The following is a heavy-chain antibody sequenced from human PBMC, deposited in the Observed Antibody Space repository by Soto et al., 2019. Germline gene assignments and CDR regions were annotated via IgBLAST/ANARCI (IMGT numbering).Heavy chain of an antibody. Sequence: ASVKVSCKVSGNTLTELSIHWVRQAPGKGLEWMGRFDPEDGESIYAQKFQGRVTMTEDTSTDTAYMELSSLRSEDTAVYYCARGPSADKRLLPQDFDYWGQGTLVTVSS. CDR1: GNTLTELS. CDR3: ARGPSADKRLLPQDFDY. V-gene: IGHV1-24*01. CDR2: FDPEDGES. J-gene: IGHJ4*02. D-gene: IGHD2-21*01.